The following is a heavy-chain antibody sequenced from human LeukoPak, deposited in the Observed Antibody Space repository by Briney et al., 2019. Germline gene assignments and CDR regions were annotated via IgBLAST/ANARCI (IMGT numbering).Heavy chain of an antibody. J-gene: IGHJ6*02. CDR2: ADHSGSR. CDR1: GGSFSGSY. V-gene: IGHV4-34*01. D-gene: IGHD3-9*01. Sequence: SETLSLTCTVSGGSFSGSYWTWIRQTPEKGLEWIGEADHSGSRNYSPSLRGRVTISVDTSKNQFSLKLTSLTAADTAVYFCARATYFHVTGFRPRRNHYGLDVWGQGTTVTVSS. CDR3: ARATYFHVTGFRPRRNHYGLDV.